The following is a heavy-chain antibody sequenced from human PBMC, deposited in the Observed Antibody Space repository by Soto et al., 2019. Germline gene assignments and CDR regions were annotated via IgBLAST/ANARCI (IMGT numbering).Heavy chain of an antibody. CDR1: GFTFSSYG. CDR3: AKSYCSGGSCYCAY. D-gene: IGHD2-15*01. J-gene: IGHJ4*02. V-gene: IGHV3-30*18. Sequence: GGSLRLSCAASGFTFSSYGMHWVRQAPGKGLEWVAVISYDGSNKYYADSVKGRFTISRDNSKNTLYLQMNSLRAEDTAVYYCAKSYCSGGSCYCAYWGQGTLVTVSS. CDR2: ISYDGSNK.